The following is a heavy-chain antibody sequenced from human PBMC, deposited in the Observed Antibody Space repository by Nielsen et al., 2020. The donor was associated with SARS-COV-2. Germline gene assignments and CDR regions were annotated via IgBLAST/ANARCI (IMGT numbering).Heavy chain of an antibody. J-gene: IGHJ6*04. D-gene: IGHD2-21*02. CDR2: IYPGDSDI. CDR1: GYTFNTYW. CDR3: ARGDWVPHQYYYMDV. V-gene: IGHV5-51*01. Sequence: GESLKISCKGSGYTFNTYWIAWVRQMPGKGLEWMGIIYPGDSDIRYSPSFQGLVTFSADKSINTAYLQWDSLKASDTAMYYFARGDWVPHQYYYMDVWGKGTTVTVSS.